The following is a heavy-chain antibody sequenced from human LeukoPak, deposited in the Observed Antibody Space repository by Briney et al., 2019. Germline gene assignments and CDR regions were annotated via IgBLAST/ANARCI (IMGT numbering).Heavy chain of an antibody. CDR2: IYTSGST. Sequence: SETPSLTCTVSGGSISSGSYYWSWIRQPAGEGLEWIGLIYTSGSTNYNPSLKSRVTISVDTSKNQFSLKLSSVTAADTAVYYCARDAFDIWGQGTMVTVSS. CDR1: GGSISSGSYY. CDR3: ARDAFDI. V-gene: IGHV4-61*02. J-gene: IGHJ3*02.